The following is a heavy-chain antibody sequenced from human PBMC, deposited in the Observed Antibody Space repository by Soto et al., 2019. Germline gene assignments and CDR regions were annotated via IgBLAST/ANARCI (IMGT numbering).Heavy chain of an antibody. CDR3: AKDNTMRADPRYYYYYGMDV. CDR1: GFTFSSYA. V-gene: IGHV3-23*01. Sequence: EVQLLESGGGLVQPGGSLRLSCAASGFTFSSYAMSWVRQAPGKGLEWVSAISGSGGSTYYADSVKGRFTISRDNSKNTLYLQMNSLRAEDTAVYYCAKDNTMRADPRYYYYYGMDVWGQGTTVTVSS. CDR2: ISGSGGST. J-gene: IGHJ6*02. D-gene: IGHD3-10*01.